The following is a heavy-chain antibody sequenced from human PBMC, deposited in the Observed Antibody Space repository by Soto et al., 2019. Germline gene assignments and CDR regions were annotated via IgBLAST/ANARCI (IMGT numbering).Heavy chain of an antibody. Sequence: QVRRRESAPGLVKPSEPLSLTCTFSVGSFRNNYGGGFRKPPGKGLEWIGYTYYSGSSNYTPPLKSRSTMSVDTSKSQFFLRLTSVTAADTAVYYCARAVGGYGLFTSWGQGTLVTVSS. D-gene: IGHD5-12*01. V-gene: IGHV4-59*01. CDR2: TYYSGSS. J-gene: IGHJ5*02. CDR1: VGSFRNNY. CDR3: ARAVGGYGLFTS.